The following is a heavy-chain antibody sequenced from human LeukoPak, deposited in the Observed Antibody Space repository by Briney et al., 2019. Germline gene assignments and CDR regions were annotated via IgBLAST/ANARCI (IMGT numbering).Heavy chain of an antibody. CDR1: GFTFSSYG. CDR3: AKDRGVAAAGDYFDY. V-gene: IGHV3-30*02. Sequence: GGSLRLSCAASGFTFSSYGMHWVRQAPDKGLEWVAFIRYDGSNKYYADSVKGRFTISRDNSKNTLYLQMNSLRAEDTAVYYCAKDRGVAAAGDYFDYWGQGTLVTVSS. D-gene: IGHD6-13*01. J-gene: IGHJ4*02. CDR2: IRYDGSNK.